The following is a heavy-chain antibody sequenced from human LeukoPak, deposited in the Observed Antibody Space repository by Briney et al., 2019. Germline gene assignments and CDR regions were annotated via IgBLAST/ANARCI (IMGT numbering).Heavy chain of an antibody. D-gene: IGHD6-13*01. CDR3: ASRPLLSSAAAESPGAFDI. J-gene: IGHJ3*02. V-gene: IGHV5-51*01. CDR2: IYPGDSDT. CDR1: GYRFTSYS. Sequence: GEPLKISCKGSGYRFTSYSIGWVRQMPGKGLEWMGIIYPGDSDTRYSPSFQGQVTISADKSISTAYLQWSSLKASDTAMYYCASRPLLSSAAAESPGAFDIWGQGTMVTVSS.